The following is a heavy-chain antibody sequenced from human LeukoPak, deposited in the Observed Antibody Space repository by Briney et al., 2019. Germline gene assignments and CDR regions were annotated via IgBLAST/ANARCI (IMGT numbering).Heavy chain of an antibody. CDR1: GYTFTSYY. J-gene: IGHJ6*02. CDR2: INPISGST. D-gene: IGHD3-10*01. CDR3: ARDRYYYDSGRNAMDV. Sequence: ASVNVSCKASGYTFTSYYMHWVRQAPGQGLEWMGIINPISGSTTYAQEFQGRVTMTRDTSTSTVYMELSSLRSEDTAVYYCARDRYYYDSGRNAMDVWGQGTTVTVSS. V-gene: IGHV1-46*01.